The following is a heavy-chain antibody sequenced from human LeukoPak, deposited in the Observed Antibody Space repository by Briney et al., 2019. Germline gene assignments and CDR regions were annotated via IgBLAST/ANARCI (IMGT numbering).Heavy chain of an antibody. CDR3: ARHRGTIFGMVMYNWFDP. J-gene: IGHJ5*02. CDR2: IYPVDSDT. D-gene: IGHD3-3*01. Sequence: GESLKISCEASGYSFTCYWIGWVRQMPGKGLEWVALIYPVDSDTRYNPSFQGQVTISADKSINTVYLQWNSLKASDSAMYYCARHRGTIFGMVMYNWFDPWGQGTLVTVSS. CDR1: GYSFTCYW. V-gene: IGHV5-51*01.